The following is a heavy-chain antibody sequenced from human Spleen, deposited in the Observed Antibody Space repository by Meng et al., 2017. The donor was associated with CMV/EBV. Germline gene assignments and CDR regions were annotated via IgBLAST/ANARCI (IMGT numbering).Heavy chain of an antibody. CDR1: GGSVSSDIYY. D-gene: IGHD3-10*01. V-gene: IGHV4-61*01. CDR2: IYYSGST. J-gene: IGHJ4*02. CDR3: ASSKPSTHPTYYGSGSYYFDY. Sequence: SETLSLTCTVSGGSVSSDIYYWSWIRQPPRKGLEWIGYIYYSGSTNYNPSLKSRVTISVDTSKNQFSLKLSSVTAADTAVYYCASSKPSTHPTYYGSGSYYFDYWGQGTLVTVSS.